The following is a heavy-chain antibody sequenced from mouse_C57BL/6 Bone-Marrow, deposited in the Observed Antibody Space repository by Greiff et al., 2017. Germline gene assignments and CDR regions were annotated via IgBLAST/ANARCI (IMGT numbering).Heavy chain of an antibody. D-gene: IGHD2-4*01. CDR2: IDPENGDT. J-gene: IGHJ3*01. CDR1: GFNIKDDY. CDR3: TSLIYYDYGLFAY. Sequence: EVNVVESGAELVRPGASVKLSCTASGFNIKDDYMHWVKQRPEQGLEWIGWIDPENGDTEYASKFQGKATITADTSSNTAYLQLSSLTSEDTAVYYCTSLIYYDYGLFAYWGQGTLVTVSA. V-gene: IGHV14-4*01.